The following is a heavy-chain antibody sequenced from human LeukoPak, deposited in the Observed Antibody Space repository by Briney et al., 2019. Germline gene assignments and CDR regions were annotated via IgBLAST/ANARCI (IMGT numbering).Heavy chain of an antibody. V-gene: IGHV3-23*01. D-gene: IGHD1-26*01. J-gene: IGHJ4*02. CDR1: GFIFSSSA. CDR3: AKSVVNSGTYIPFDY. Sequence: GGSLRLSCTASGFIFSSSAMSWVRQAPEKGLEWVSVISGSGRSTYYADSVKGRFTISRDKSKNTLYLQMNSLRAEDTAIYYCAKSVVNSGTYIPFDYWGRGTLVTVSS. CDR2: ISGSGRST.